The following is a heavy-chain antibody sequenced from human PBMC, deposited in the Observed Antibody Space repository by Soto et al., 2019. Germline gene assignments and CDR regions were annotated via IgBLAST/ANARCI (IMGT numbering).Heavy chain of an antibody. CDR2: VRNKANSHTT. CDR1: GFTFSDYY. J-gene: IGHJ4*02. CDR3: ARGHHAFDY. V-gene: IGHV3-72*01. Sequence: GGSLRLACTDSGFTFSDYYMDWVRQAPGKGLEWVGRVRNKANSHTTEYAASVKGRFTISRDDSKNSLSLQMNSLKSEDTAVYYCARGHHAFDYWGQGT.